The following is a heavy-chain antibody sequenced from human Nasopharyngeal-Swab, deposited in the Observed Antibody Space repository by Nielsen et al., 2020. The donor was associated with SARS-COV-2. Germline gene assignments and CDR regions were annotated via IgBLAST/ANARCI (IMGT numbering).Heavy chain of an antibody. CDR2: IFHSGST. CDR3: ARAIAGGYRAPYYYMDV. Sequence: SETLSLTCTLSDDSFSTFHWWSWVRHPPRKGLEWIGEIFHSGSTNYNPSLKSRVSISLDKSKHQFYLKLTSVTAADTGVYFCARAIAGGYRAPYYYMDVWGKGTMVAVSS. D-gene: IGHD3-16*02. CDR1: DDSFSTFHW. V-gene: IGHV4-4*02. J-gene: IGHJ6*03.